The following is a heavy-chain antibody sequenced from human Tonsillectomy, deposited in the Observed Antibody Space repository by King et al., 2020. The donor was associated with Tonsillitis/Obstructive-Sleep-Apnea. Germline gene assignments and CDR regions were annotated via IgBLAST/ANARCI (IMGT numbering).Heavy chain of an antibody. D-gene: IGHD7-27*01. CDR1: GGSFSAHY. V-gene: IGHV4-34*01. J-gene: IGHJ4*02. CDR3: ARGQAWGAGFDY. CDR2: INHGGTT. Sequence: VQLQQWGAGLLKPSETLSLPCAVHGGSFSAHYWRWIRQAPGKGLEWIGEINHGGTTNYNPSLKSRVAISVDTSKSQFSLNVNSVTAADTAVYYCARGQAWGAGFDYWGQGTLVTVYS.